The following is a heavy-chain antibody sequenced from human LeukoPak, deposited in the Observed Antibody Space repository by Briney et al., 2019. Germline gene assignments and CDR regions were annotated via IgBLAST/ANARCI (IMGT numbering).Heavy chain of an antibody. CDR1: GDSVSSNSAA. J-gene: IGHJ4*02. D-gene: IGHD3-22*01. V-gene: IGHV6-1*01. Sequence: SQTLSLTCAISGDSVSSNSAAWNWIRQSPSRGLEWLGRTYYRSKWYNDYAVSVKSLITINPDTSKNQFSLQLNSVTPEDTAVYYCARDTGGYYDSSGYYDYWGQGTLVTVSS. CDR3: ARDTGGYYDSSGYYDY. CDR2: TYYRSKWYN.